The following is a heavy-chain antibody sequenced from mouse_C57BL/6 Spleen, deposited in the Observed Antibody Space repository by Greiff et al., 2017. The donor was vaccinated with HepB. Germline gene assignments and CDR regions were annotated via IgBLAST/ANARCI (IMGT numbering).Heavy chain of an antibody. CDR2: INPSNGGT. Sequence: QVQLQQPGTELVKPGASVKLSCKASGYTFTSYWMHWVKQRPGQGLEWIGNINPSNGGTNYNEKFKSKATLTVDKSSSTAYMQLGSLTSEDSAVYYCARERNYGRDFDYWGQGTTLTVSS. V-gene: IGHV1-53*01. D-gene: IGHD1-1*01. CDR3: ARERNYGRDFDY. CDR1: GYTFTSYW. J-gene: IGHJ2*01.